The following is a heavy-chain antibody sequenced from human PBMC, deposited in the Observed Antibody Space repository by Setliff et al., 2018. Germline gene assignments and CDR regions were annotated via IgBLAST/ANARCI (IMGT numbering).Heavy chain of an antibody. J-gene: IGHJ4*02. CDR3: ATSDWYAAFDH. D-gene: IGHD6-19*01. Sequence: PGGSLRLSCVASGFTFSDYYMSWIRQTPGKGLECISYISGAGNDIYYADFVKGRFTISRDNAKKSVYLQMNSLRAEDAAVYYCATSDWYAAFDHWGQGTLVTVSS. V-gene: IGHV3-11*04. CDR2: ISGAGNDI. CDR1: GFTFSDYY.